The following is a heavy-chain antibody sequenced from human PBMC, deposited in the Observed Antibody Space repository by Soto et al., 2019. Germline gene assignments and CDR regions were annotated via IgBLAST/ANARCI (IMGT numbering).Heavy chain of an antibody. V-gene: IGHV4-59*01. J-gene: IGHJ5*02. Sequence: SETLSLTCTVSGDSISDYYWNWIRQPPGKGLEWIGYISYSGSTTYNPSLSSRVTISVDTSKSQFSLKLNSVTAADTAVYYCARLFKYCSSTNCYKWFDPWGQGSLVTVSS. CDR2: ISYSGST. CDR3: ARLFKYCSSTNCYKWFDP. CDR1: GDSISDYY. D-gene: IGHD2-2*01.